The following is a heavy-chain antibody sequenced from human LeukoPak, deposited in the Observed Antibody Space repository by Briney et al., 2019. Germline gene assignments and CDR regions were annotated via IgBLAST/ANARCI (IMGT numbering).Heavy chain of an antibody. CDR3: ARGFYGSGSYYNVIS. V-gene: IGHV1-69*13. J-gene: IGHJ3*01. CDR2: IIPIFGTA. D-gene: IGHD3-10*01. Sequence: GASVKVSCKASGGTFSSYAISWVRQAPGQGLEWMGGIIPIFGTANYAQKFQGRVTITADESTSTAYMELSSLRSEDTAVYYCARGFYGSGSYYNVISWGQGTMVTVSS. CDR1: GGTFSSYA.